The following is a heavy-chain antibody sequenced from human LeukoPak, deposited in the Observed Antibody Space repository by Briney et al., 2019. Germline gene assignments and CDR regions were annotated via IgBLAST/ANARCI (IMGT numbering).Heavy chain of an antibody. CDR3: AGTFGGVIAEYYFDY. CDR1: GFTFSSNY. D-gene: IGHD3-16*02. V-gene: IGHV3-66*02. Sequence: PGGSLRLSCAASGFTFSSNYMSWVRQAPGKGLEWVSVIYSGGSTYYADSVKGRFTISRDNSKNTLYLQMNSLRAEDTAVYYCAGTFGGVIAEYYFDYWGQGTLVTVSS. J-gene: IGHJ4*02. CDR2: IYSGGST.